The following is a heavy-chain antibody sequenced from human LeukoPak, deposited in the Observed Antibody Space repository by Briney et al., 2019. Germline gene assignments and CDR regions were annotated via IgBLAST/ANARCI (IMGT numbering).Heavy chain of an antibody. D-gene: IGHD5-18*01. J-gene: IGHJ6*02. CDR3: ARGEDTAMTHYGIDV. V-gene: IGHV4-34*01. Sequence: ETLSLTCAVYGGSFSGYYWTWIRQPPGKGLEWIGEINHSGSTNYNPSLESRVTISVDTSKSQFSLRLSSVTAADTAVYYCARGEDTAMTHYGIDVWGQGTTVTVSS. CDR1: GGSFSGYY. CDR2: INHSGST.